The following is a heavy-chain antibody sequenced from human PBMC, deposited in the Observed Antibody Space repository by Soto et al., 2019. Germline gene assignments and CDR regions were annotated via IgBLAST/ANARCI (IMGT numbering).Heavy chain of an antibody. CDR1: GGSISSYY. V-gene: IGHV4-59*08. J-gene: IGHJ5*02. D-gene: IGHD2-15*01. Sequence: PSETLSLTCTVSGGSISSYYWSWIRQPPGKGLEWIGYIYYSGSTNYNPSLKSRVTISVDTSKNQFSLKLSSVTAADAAVYYCARQGLAGFDPWGQGTLVTVSS. CDR2: IYYSGST. CDR3: ARQGLAGFDP.